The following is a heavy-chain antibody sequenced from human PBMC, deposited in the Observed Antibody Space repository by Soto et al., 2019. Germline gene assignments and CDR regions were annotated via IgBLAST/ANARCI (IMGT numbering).Heavy chain of an antibody. D-gene: IGHD3-22*01. J-gene: IGHJ5*02. CDR3: ARPTRFYYEISGQSDWFGH. CDR2: IIPIFGTA. CDR1: GGTFSSYA. Sequence: QVQLVQSGAEVKKPGSSVKVSCKASGGTFSSYAVSWVRQAPGQGLEWMGGIIPIFGTANYAPKFHGRVTITADECTTKAYMERSSLSSEDTAAYYCARPTRFYYEISGQSDWFGHWGQGTLVTVSS. V-gene: IGHV1-69*12.